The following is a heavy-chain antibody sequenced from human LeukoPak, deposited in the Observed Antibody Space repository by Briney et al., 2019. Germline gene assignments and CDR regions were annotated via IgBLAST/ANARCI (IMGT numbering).Heavy chain of an antibody. D-gene: IGHD6-6*01. V-gene: IGHV3-72*01. J-gene: IGHJ4*02. Sequence: GGLMRFCCAASDIIFSYHYIYWRRKARERVLELVSSTRNKANSYHTEYAESEKGRSTISSDDLKNSLYLQMNSLKTEDTAVYYCASGSYSSSSRISWGQGTLVTVSS. CDR3: ASGSYSSSSRIS. CDR2: TRNKANSYHT. CDR1: DIIFSYHY.